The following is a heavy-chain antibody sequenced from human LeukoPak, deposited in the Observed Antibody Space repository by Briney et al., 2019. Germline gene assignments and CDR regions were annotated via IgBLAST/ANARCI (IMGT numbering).Heavy chain of an antibody. V-gene: IGHV3-64*01. CDR1: GFMFSDYA. CDR2: ISSNGYNT. J-gene: IGHJ4*02. CDR3: ARETYGGNDF. D-gene: IGHD4-23*01. Sequence: GGSLRLSCAASGFMFSDYAIHWVRQASGKRPEYVSAISSNGYNTYYGNSVRGRFTISRDNSNNMVFLQMGSLGREDTAVYYCARETYGGNDFWGQGTLVTVSS.